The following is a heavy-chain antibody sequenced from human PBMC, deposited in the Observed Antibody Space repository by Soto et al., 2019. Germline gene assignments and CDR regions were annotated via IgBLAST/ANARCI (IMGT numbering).Heavy chain of an antibody. V-gene: IGHV1-69*05. J-gene: IGHJ3*02. CDR1: GGTFSSYA. CDR3: ARDLPYGDYVVRRFDAFDI. CDR2: IIPIFGTA. D-gene: IGHD4-17*01. Sequence: ASVKVSCKASGGTFSSYAISWVRQAPGQGLEWMGGIIPIFGTANYAQKFQGRFTISRDNSKNTLYLQMNSLRAEDTAVYYCARDLPYGDYVVRRFDAFDIWGQGTMVTVS.